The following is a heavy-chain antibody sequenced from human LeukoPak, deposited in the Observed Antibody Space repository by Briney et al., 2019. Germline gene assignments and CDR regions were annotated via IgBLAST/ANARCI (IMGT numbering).Heavy chain of an antibody. J-gene: IGHJ4*02. CDR3: AKVGKRYSSGRYSDYFDY. CDR1: GFTFSSYN. Sequence: PGGSLRLSCAASGFTFSSYNMNWVRQAPGKGLEWVSSISSSSSYIYYADSVKGRFTISRDNAKNSLYLQMNSLRAEDTAVYYCAKVGKRYSSGRYSDYFDYWGQGTLVTVSS. D-gene: IGHD6-19*01. V-gene: IGHV3-21*04. CDR2: ISSSSSYI.